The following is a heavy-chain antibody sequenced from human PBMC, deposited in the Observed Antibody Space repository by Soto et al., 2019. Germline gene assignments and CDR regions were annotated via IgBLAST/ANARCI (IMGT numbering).Heavy chain of an antibody. J-gene: IGHJ4*02. CDR2: IYYSGTT. Sequence: QVQLQESGPGLVKPSDTLSLTCAVSGYSISSSNWWGWIRQPPGKGLEWIGYIYYSGTTYYNPSLKSRVTMPVDPSKNQFSLKLTSVTAVAPAVYYGARREIQGPIDYWGQGTLVTVSS. V-gene: IGHV4-28*01. D-gene: IGHD1-26*01. CDR3: ARREIQGPIDY. CDR1: GYSISSSNW.